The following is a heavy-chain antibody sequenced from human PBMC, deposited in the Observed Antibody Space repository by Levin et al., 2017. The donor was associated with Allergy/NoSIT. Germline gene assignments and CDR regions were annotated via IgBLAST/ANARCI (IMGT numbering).Heavy chain of an antibody. Sequence: GGSLRLSCAVSGFNFSNYAIHWVRQAPGKGLEWVAVMSYDGANKYYANSVKGRFTVSRDTSKSTLYLQMNSLRPEDTALYYCAKVGTSTFRDWFDPWGPGTLVTVSS. CDR3: AKVGTSTFRDWFDP. CDR2: MSYDGANK. D-gene: IGHD5-12*01. CDR1: GFNFSNYA. V-gene: IGHV3-30*14. J-gene: IGHJ5*02.